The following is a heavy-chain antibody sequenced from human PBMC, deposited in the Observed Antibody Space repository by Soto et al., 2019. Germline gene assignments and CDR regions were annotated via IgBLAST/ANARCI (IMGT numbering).Heavy chain of an antibody. J-gene: IGHJ4*02. D-gene: IGHD2-15*01. CDR1: GFTFSSYA. CDR2: ISGSGGST. Sequence: GGSLRLSCAASGFTFSSYAMSWVRQAPGKGLEWVSAISGSGGSTYYADSVKGRFTISRDNSKNTLYLQMNSLRAEDTAVYYCAKDLSNSDVVVVVAATLLSNYFDYWGQGTMVTGS. V-gene: IGHV3-23*01. CDR3: AKDLSNSDVVVVVAATLLSNYFDY.